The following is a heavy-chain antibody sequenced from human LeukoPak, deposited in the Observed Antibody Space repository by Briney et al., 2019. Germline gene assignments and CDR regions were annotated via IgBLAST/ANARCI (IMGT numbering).Heavy chain of an antibody. J-gene: IGHJ4*02. D-gene: IGHD3-22*01. CDR3: ARDYYDSRGSKGTGY. CDR1: GYTFTSYG. Sequence: ASVKVSCKASGYTFTSYGISWVRQAPGQGLEWMGWISAYNGNTNYAQKLQGRVTMTTDTSTSTAYMELRSLRSDDTAVYYCARDYYDSRGSKGTGYWGQGTLVTVSS. CDR2: ISAYNGNT. V-gene: IGHV1-18*01.